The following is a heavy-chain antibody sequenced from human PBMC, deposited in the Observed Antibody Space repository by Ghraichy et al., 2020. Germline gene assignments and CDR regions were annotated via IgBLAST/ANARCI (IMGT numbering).Heavy chain of an antibody. D-gene: IGHD1-26*01. J-gene: IGHJ4*02. CDR2: IHYSGST. CDR3: ARAEPEWEVYLMYYFDY. Sequence: SETLSLTCTVSGGSISSYYWSWIRQPPGKGLEWIGYIHYSGSTNYNPSLKSRVTILVDTSKNQFSLKLSSVTAADTAVYYCARAEPEWEVYLMYYFDYWGQGTLVTVSS. CDR1: GGSISSYY. V-gene: IGHV4-59*01.